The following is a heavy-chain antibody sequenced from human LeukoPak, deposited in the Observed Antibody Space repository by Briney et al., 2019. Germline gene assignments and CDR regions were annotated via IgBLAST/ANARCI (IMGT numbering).Heavy chain of an antibody. CDR1: GASISSDF. V-gene: IGHV4-59*10. D-gene: IGHD1-1*01. CDR3: TRATTGRWVDL. CDR2: FYVTEGT. J-gene: IGHJ5*02. Sequence: PSETLSLTCAVSGASISSDFWGWIRQPAGKGLEWIGRFYVTEGTNCNPSLKSRVTMSGDTSKNQFSLMINSVTAADTAVYYCTRATTGRWVDLLGHGILVTVSS.